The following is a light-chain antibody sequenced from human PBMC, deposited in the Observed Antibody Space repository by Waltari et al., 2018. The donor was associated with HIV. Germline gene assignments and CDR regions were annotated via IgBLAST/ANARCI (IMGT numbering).Light chain of an antibody. CDR2: DAS. V-gene: IGKV1-9*01. CDR3: QQLHTFPLT. Sequence: DIQLTQSPSFLSASVGDRVTVACRASQDISDFLAWYQQKPRTAPRLLIYDASTLYSGVPSRFRGSGSGTEFTLTISSLQPEDFVSYYCQQLHTFPLTFGGGTKV. CDR1: QDISDF. J-gene: IGKJ4*01.